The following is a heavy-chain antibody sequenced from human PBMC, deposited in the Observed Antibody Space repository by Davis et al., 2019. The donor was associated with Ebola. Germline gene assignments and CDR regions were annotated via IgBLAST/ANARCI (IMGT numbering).Heavy chain of an antibody. J-gene: IGHJ6*02. V-gene: IGHV4-59*12. CDR1: GGSISAYY. D-gene: IGHD2-2*02. CDR2: IIYSGGSSYSVST. CDR3: ARDSRGSPYNGLDV. Sequence: SETLSPTFTVPGGSISAYYGSWVRQSPGKGLEWMGNIIYSGGSSYSVSTNYHSSLKSRIFISVGTSKNQFSLTLNSVTAADTAVYYCARDSRGSPYNGLDVWGQGTTVTVSS.